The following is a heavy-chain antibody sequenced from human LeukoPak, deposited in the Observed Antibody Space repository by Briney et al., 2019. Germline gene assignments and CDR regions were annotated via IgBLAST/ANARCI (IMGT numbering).Heavy chain of an antibody. CDR3: ARDSYYDFWSGYYYYMDV. Sequence: PSETLSLTCTVSGGSISSYYWSWIRQPPGKGLEWIGYIYYSGSTNYNPSLKSRVTISVDTPKNQYSLKLSSVTAADTAVYYCARDSYYDFWSGYYYYMDVWGKGTTVTVSS. V-gene: IGHV4-59*01. D-gene: IGHD3-3*01. J-gene: IGHJ6*03. CDR1: GGSISSYY. CDR2: IYYSGST.